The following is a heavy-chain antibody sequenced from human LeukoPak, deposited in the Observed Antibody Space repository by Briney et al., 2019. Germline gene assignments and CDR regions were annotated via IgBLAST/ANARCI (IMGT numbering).Heavy chain of an antibody. V-gene: IGHV4-4*02. CDR1: GGSISSSNW. J-gene: IGHJ3*02. D-gene: IGHD2-15*01. CDR2: IYHSGST. CDR3: ARDLPGYCSGGSCYGFGDDAFDI. Sequence: SETLSLTCAVSGGSISSSNWWSWVRQPPGKGLEWIGEIYHSGSTNYNPSLKSRVTISVDTSKNQFSLKLSSVTAADTAVYYCARDLPGYCSGGSCYGFGDDAFDIWGQGTMVTVSS.